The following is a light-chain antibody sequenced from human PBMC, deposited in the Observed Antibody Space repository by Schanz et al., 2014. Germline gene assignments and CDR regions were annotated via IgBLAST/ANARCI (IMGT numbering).Light chain of an antibody. CDR2: DAS. CDR1: QSISAW. Sequence: DIQMTQSPSTLSASVGDRVTITCRASQSISAWLAWYQQKRGKAPNLLIYDASSLESGVPSRFSGSGSGTEFTLTISGLQPDDFATYYCQQYSSYWAFGQGTKVEIK. V-gene: IGKV1-5*01. J-gene: IGKJ1*01. CDR3: QQYSSYWA.